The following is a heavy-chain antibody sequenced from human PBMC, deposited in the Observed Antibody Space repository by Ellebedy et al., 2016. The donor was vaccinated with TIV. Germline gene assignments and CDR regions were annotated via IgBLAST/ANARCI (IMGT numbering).Heavy chain of an antibody. V-gene: IGHV3-48*03. CDR1: GFTFSSYE. J-gene: IGHJ4*02. Sequence: GGSLRLSCAASGFTFSSYEMNWVRQAPGKGLEWVSYISSSGSTIYYADSVKGRFTISRDNAKNSLYLQMNSLRAEDTAVYYCARAVEGIAVAGVHYDYWGQGTLVTVSS. D-gene: IGHD6-19*01. CDR3: ARAVEGIAVAGVHYDY. CDR2: ISSSGSTI.